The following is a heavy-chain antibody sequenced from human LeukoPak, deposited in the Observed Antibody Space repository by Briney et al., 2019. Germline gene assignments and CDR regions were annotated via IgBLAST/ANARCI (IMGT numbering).Heavy chain of an antibody. Sequence: GRSLRLSCAASGFTVSSNYMSWVRQAPGKGLEWVSVIYSSGSTYYADSVKGRFTISRDNSKNTLYLQMNSLRAEDTAVYYCAKDPGEYYGSGIFFDNWGQGTLVTVSS. CDR3: AKDPGEYYGSGIFFDN. V-gene: IGHV3-66*01. D-gene: IGHD3-10*01. CDR2: IYSSGST. J-gene: IGHJ4*02. CDR1: GFTVSSNY.